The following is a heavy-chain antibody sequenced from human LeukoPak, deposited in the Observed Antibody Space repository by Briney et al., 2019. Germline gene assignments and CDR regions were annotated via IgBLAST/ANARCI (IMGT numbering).Heavy chain of an antibody. V-gene: IGHV1-18*01. CDR2: IGAYNGNT. D-gene: IGHD6-13*01. CDR1: GYTFTIYG. Sequence: EASVKVSFKASGYTFTIYGISWVRQAPGQGLEWMGWIGAYNGNTNYAQKLQGRVTMTTDTSTSTAYMELRSLRSDDTAVYYCARDRTAAAGVYYVDYWGQGTLVTVSS. J-gene: IGHJ4*02. CDR3: ARDRTAAAGVYYVDY.